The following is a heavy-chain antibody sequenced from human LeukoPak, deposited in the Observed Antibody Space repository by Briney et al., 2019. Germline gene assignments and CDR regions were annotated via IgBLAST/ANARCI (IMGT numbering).Heavy chain of an antibody. D-gene: IGHD2-2*01. J-gene: IGHJ3*02. CDR3: ARDSTSRSTSNAFDI. V-gene: IGHV4-4*02. Sequence: PSETLSLTCAVSGGSISSSNWWSWVRQPPGKGLEWIGEIYHSGSTNYNPSLKSRVTISVDKSKNQFSLKLSSVTAADTAVYYCARDSTSRSTSNAFDIWGQGTMVTVSS. CDR1: GGSISSSNW. CDR2: IYHSGST.